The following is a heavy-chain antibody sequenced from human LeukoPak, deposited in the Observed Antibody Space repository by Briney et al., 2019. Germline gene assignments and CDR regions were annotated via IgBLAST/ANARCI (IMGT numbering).Heavy chain of an antibody. CDR3: ARHNGGQDIVVVPAASGWFDP. V-gene: IGHV4-38-2*02. J-gene: IGHJ5*02. CDR2: IYYSGST. D-gene: IGHD2-2*01. CDR1: GYSISSGYY. Sequence: SETLSLTSTVSGYSISSGYYWGWIRQPPGKGLEWIGSIYYSGSTYYNPSLKSRVTISVDTSKNQFSLKLSSVTAADTAVYYCARHNGGQDIVVVPAASGWFDPWGQGTLVTVSS.